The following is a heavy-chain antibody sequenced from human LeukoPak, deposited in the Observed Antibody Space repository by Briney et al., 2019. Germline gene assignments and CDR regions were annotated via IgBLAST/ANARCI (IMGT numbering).Heavy chain of an antibody. Sequence: SETLSLTCAVYGGSFSGYYWSWIRQPPGKGLEWIGEINHSGSTNYNPSLKSRVTISVDTSKNQFSLKLSSVTAADTAVYYCARVHLAYCGGDCRSKARYYYYYYMDVWGKGTTVTVSS. CDR1: GGSFSGYY. V-gene: IGHV4-34*01. CDR2: INHSGST. J-gene: IGHJ6*03. D-gene: IGHD2-21*02. CDR3: ARVHLAYCGGDCRSKARYYYYYYMDV.